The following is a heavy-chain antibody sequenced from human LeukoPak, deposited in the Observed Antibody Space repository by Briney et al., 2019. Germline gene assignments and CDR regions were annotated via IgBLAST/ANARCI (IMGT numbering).Heavy chain of an antibody. J-gene: IGHJ1*01. CDR1: GGSISSSSYY. CDR2: IYYSGST. D-gene: IGHD2-15*01. CDR3: ARDVEGYCSGGTCYSAYFQH. Sequence: SETLSLTCTVSGGSISSSSYYWGWIRQPPGKGLEWIGSIYYSGSTNYNPSLKSRVTISVDKSKNQFSLKLSSVTAADTAVYFCARDVEGYCSGGTCYSAYFQHWGQGTLVTVSS. V-gene: IGHV4-39*07.